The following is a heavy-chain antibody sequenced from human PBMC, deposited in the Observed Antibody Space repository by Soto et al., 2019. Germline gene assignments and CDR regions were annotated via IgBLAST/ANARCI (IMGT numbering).Heavy chain of an antibody. D-gene: IGHD6-13*01. CDR3: ARGIAAAGLYYYGMDV. V-gene: IGHV1-2*04. J-gene: IGHJ6*02. Sequence: ASVKVSCKASGYTFTGYYMHWFRQAPGQGLEWMGWINPNSGGTNYAQKFQGWVTMTRDTSISTAYMELSRLRSDDTAVYYCARGIAAAGLYYYGMDVWGQGTTVTV. CDR2: INPNSGGT. CDR1: GYTFTGYY.